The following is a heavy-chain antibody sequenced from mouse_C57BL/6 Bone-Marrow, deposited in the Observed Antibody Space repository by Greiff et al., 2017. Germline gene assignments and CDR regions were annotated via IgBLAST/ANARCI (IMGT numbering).Heavy chain of an antibody. Sequence: EVQGVESGEGLVKPGGSLKLSCAASGFTFSSYAMSWVRQTPEKRLEWVAYISSGGDYIYYADTVKGRFTISRDNARNTLYLQMSSLKSEDTAMYYCTREDGSQAWFAYWGQGTLVTVSA. CDR1: GFTFSSYA. V-gene: IGHV5-9-1*02. CDR3: TREDGSQAWFAY. D-gene: IGHD1-1*01. CDR2: ISSGGDYI. J-gene: IGHJ3*01.